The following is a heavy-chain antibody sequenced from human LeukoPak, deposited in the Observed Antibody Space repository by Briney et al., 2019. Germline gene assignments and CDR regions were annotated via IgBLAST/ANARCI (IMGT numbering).Heavy chain of an antibody. Sequence: KSSETLSLTCTVSGGSISSSSYYWGWIRQPPGKGLEWIGSIYYSGSTYYNPSLKSRVTISVDTSKNQFSLKLSSVTAADTAVYYCASGDYSPPNWYYYMDVWGKGTTVTVSS. CDR1: GGSISSSSYY. CDR2: IYYSGST. V-gene: IGHV4-39*07. D-gene: IGHD4-11*01. CDR3: ASGDYSPPNWYYYMDV. J-gene: IGHJ6*03.